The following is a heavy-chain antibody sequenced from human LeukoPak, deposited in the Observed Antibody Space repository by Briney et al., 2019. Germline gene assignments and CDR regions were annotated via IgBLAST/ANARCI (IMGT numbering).Heavy chain of an antibody. CDR1: GFTFSNYA. J-gene: IGHJ4*02. CDR2: IKQDGSEK. D-gene: IGHD3-3*01. V-gene: IGHV3-7*01. Sequence: GGSLRLSCAASGFTFSNYAMNWVRQAPGKGLEWVANIKQDGSEKYYVDSVKGRFTISRDNAKNSLYLQMNSLRAEDTAVYYCASLFRSGYSIFFDYWGQGTLVTVSS. CDR3: ASLFRSGYSIFFDY.